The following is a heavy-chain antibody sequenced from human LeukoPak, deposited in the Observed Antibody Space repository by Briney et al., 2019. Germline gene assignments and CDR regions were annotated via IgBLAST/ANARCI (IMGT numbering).Heavy chain of an antibody. CDR1: GGSLSGYR. Sequence: PSETLSLTCEAYGGSLSGYRWTWIRQPPGKGLEWIGEVDHSGSTTYTSSLEGRVTITADNSKNQFSLSLTSVTAADTAVYYCARVFGYYYYYLDVWGKGTTVTVSS. J-gene: IGHJ6*03. CDR2: VDHSGST. D-gene: IGHD3-10*01. V-gene: IGHV4-34*01. CDR3: ARVFGYYYYYLDV.